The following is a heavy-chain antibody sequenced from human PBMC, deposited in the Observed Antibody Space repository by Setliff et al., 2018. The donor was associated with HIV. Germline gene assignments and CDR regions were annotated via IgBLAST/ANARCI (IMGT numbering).Heavy chain of an antibody. CDR2: IYFSGIT. CDR1: GGSISSSRYY. J-gene: IGHJ3*02. D-gene: IGHD3-3*01. Sequence: PSETLSLTCTVSGGSISSSRYYWGWIRQPPGKGLEWIASIYFSGITYYNPSLKSRVTISVDTSKNQFSLNLASVTAADTAVYYCARSKPFYDFWGGYYTHGAFKIWGLGTMVTVSS. CDR3: ARSKPFYDFWGGYYTHGAFKI. V-gene: IGHV4-39*01.